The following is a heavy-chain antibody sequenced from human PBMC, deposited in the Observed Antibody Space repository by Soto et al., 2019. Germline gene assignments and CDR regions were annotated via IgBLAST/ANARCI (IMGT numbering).Heavy chain of an antibody. CDR2: VTPSGDAT. Sequence: GGSLRLSCETSGFTFASASMSWVRQAPGKGLEWVSSVTPSGDATYSADSVKGRFTISRDNSKNTLYLQMNSLRVEDTAVYYCARLTTSWGQGTLVTVSS. J-gene: IGHJ5*02. CDR3: ARLTTS. V-gene: IGHV3-23*01. CDR1: GFTFASAS.